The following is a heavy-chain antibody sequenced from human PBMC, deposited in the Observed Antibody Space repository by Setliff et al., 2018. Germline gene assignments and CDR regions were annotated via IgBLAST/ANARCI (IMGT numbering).Heavy chain of an antibody. CDR2: IHHSGST. J-gene: IGHJ2*01. CDR3: ARGTKTMVINYWYFDV. CDR1: GDSISSGIYY. V-gene: IGHV4-39*07. D-gene: IGHD4-17*01. Sequence: PSETLSLTCTVSGDSISSGIYYWGWIRQLPGKGLEWIAEIHHSGSTNFHPSLKSRVAISVDPSKNQFYLNLRSVTAADTAVYFCARGTKTMVINYWYFDVWGRGTPVTVSS.